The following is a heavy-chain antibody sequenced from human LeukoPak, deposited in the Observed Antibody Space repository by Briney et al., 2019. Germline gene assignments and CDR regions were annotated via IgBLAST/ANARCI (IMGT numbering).Heavy chain of an antibody. CDR3: ARGRNIEMTTMRGGSDY. Sequence: ASVKVSCTSSGYTFTDYYMHWVRQAPRQGLEWVGWLYLNSGDTNHAQKYQGRVSMTRDSSISTAYMDLSDLRSDDTAVYSCARGRNIEMTTMRGGSDYWGQGTLVTVSS. J-gene: IGHJ4*02. D-gene: IGHD5-24*01. CDR1: GYTFTDYY. CDR2: LYLNSGDT. V-gene: IGHV1-2*02.